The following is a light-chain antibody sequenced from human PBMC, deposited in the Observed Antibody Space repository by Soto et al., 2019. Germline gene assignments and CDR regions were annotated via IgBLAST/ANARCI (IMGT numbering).Light chain of an antibody. CDR3: QHRSIWPVS. CDR1: QNIHTN. J-gene: IGKJ5*01. Sequence: EIVMTQSPATLSVSPGERATLSCRAGQNIHTNLAWYQQKPGQAPRLLFYGASTGATGLPARFSGSGSGTEFTLTINSLQAEDCAVYYCQHRSIWPVSFGQGTRREIK. V-gene: IGKV3-15*01. CDR2: GAS.